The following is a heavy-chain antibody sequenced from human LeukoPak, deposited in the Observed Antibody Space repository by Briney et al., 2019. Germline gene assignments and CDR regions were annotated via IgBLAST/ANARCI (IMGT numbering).Heavy chain of an antibody. Sequence: RGSLRLSCAASGFNVSSNYMSWVRQAPGKGLEWVSVIYSGDNTYYADSVKGRFTITRDNSNNTLYLQMNSLRAEDTAVYYCARDKWVTWGQGTLVTVSS. CDR2: IYSGDNT. J-gene: IGHJ4*02. D-gene: IGHD5-18*01. CDR1: GFNVSSNY. CDR3: ARDKWVT. V-gene: IGHV3-66*01.